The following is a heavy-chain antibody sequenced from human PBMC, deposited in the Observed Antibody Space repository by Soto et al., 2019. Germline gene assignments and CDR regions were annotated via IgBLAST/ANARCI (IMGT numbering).Heavy chain of an antibody. J-gene: IGHJ6*02. CDR2: IIPIFGIP. CDR1: GGTFSRYS. V-gene: IGHV1-69*08. D-gene: IGHD2-2*01. Sequence: QVQLVQSGAEVKKPGSSVKVSCKASGGTFSRYSITWVRQAPGHGLEWIGRIIPIFGIPTYAQKFQGRVTITADESTSTDYMELSSLRSDDTAVYYCAREDRDREIGLLPAAIYGMDVWGQGTTVTVSS. CDR3: AREDRDREIGLLPAAIYGMDV.